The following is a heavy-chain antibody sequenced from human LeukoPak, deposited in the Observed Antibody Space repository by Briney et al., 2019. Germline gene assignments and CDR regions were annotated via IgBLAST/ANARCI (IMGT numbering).Heavy chain of an antibody. CDR1: GFTFSSYA. J-gene: IGHJ4*02. D-gene: IGHD7-27*01. CDR3: AKTVSGNWGNFDY. V-gene: IGHV3-23*01. Sequence: GGSLRLSCAASGFTFSSYAMSWVRQAPGKGLEWVSAISGSGGSTYYADSVKGRFTISSDNSKNTLYLQMNSLRAEDTAVYYCAKTVSGNWGNFDYWGQGTLVTVSS. CDR2: ISGSGGST.